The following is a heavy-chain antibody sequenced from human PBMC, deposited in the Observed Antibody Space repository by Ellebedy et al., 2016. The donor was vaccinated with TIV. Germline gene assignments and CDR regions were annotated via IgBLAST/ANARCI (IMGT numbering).Heavy chain of an antibody. CDR1: GFTFTSYA. J-gene: IGHJ4*02. Sequence: GESLKISCAASGFTFTSYAMSWVRQAPGKGLEWVSTISNSAMRTYYADSVEGRFVISRDNSKNTLYLQMNSLRAEDTAVYYCALRGTVRVYWGQGTLVTVSS. D-gene: IGHD3-16*01. CDR3: ALRGTVRVY. V-gene: IGHV3-23*01. CDR2: ISNSAMRT.